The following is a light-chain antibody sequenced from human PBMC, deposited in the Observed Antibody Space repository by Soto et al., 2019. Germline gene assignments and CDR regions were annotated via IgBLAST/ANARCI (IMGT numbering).Light chain of an antibody. CDR2: DVS. CDR3: SSYTSSSTLEV. CDR1: SSDVGGYNY. V-gene: IGLV2-14*01. Sequence: QFALTQPASESGSPGQSITISCTGTSSDVGGYNYVSWYQQHPGKAPKLMIYDVSNRPSGVSNRFSGSKSGNTASLTISGLQAEDEADYYCSSYTSSSTLEVFGGGTKLTVL. J-gene: IGLJ2*01.